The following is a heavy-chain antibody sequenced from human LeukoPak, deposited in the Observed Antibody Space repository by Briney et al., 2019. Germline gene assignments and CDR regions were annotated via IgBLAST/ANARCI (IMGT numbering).Heavy chain of an antibody. D-gene: IGHD5-18*01. CDR3: VRIGYGYSYGQGMDV. CDR2: ISHDGINK. J-gene: IGHJ6*02. CDR1: GFAFGVFS. Sequence: PGGFLRLSCAASGFAFGVFSMHWIRRAPGKGLDWVAVISHDGINKFYADSVKGRFAISRDNSKNTLDLQMTSLRIEDTAVYHCVRIGYGYSYGQGMDVWGQGTTVTVSS. V-gene: IGHV3-30*03.